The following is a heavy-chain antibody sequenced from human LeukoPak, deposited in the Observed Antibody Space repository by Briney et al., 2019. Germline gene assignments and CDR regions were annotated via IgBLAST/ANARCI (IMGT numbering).Heavy chain of an antibody. D-gene: IGHD6-6*01. Sequence: GGSLRLSCAASGFTVSSNYMSWVRQAPGKGLVWVSRVNSDGSITSYADSVKGRFTISRDDAKNTLYLQMNSLRGEDTAVYYCTRSQYSSSPVDFWGQGTLVTVSS. CDR1: GFTVSSNY. J-gene: IGHJ4*02. CDR3: TRSQYSSSPVDF. CDR2: VNSDGSIT. V-gene: IGHV3-74*01.